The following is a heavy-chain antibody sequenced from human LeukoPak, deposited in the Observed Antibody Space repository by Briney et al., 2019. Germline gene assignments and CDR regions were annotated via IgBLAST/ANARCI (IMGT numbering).Heavy chain of an antibody. CDR1: GYTFTSYG. Sequence: ASVKVSCKASGYTFTSYGISWVRQAPGQGLEWMGWISAYNGNTNYAQKLQGRVTMTTDTTTSTAYMELRSLRSDDTAVYYCAREDGGYYGSGSYTNWFDPWGQGTLVTVSS. CDR3: AREDGGYYGSGSYTNWFDP. J-gene: IGHJ5*02. CDR2: ISAYNGNT. V-gene: IGHV1-18*01. D-gene: IGHD3-10*01.